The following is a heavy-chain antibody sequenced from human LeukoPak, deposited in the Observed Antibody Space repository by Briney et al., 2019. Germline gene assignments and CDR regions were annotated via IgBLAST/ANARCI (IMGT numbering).Heavy chain of an antibody. CDR2: ISGSGGST. Sequence: GGSLRLSCAASGFTFSSYAMSWVRQAPGEGLEWVSAISGSGGSTYYADSVKGRFTISRDNSKNTLYLQMNSLRAEDTAVYYCAKDSDYYDFWSGYYTADYWGQGTLVTVSS. D-gene: IGHD3-3*01. CDR3: AKDSDYYDFWSGYYTADY. V-gene: IGHV3-23*01. J-gene: IGHJ4*02. CDR1: GFTFSSYA.